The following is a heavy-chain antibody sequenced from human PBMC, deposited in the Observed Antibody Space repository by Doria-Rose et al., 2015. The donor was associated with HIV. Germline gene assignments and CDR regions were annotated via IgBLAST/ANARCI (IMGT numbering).Heavy chain of an antibody. D-gene: IGHD3-3*01. J-gene: IGHJ4*02. CDR2: ISFDGSHK. V-gene: IGHV3-30*18. Sequence: QVQLVQSGRGVVQPGRSLRLSCAASGFTFSRYGMHWVRQAPGKGLEWVAVISFDGSHKYFADSLKGRFTISRDDSKSTLCLEMDSLTGDDTAVYYCAKDQRSNDPWSGIGPDSWGQGTLVTVSS. CDR3: AKDQRSNDPWSGIGPDS. CDR1: GFTFSRYG.